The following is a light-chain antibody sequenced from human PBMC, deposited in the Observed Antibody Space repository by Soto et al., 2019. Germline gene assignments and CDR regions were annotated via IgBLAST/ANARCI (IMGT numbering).Light chain of an antibody. Sequence: QSALTQPASMSGSPGQSITISCTGTSSDVGGYNSVSWYQQHPGKAPKLMIYDVSNRPSGVSNRFSGSKSGNTASLTISGLQAEDEADYYCSSYATSSTRNVLFGGGTKLTVL. CDR2: DVS. V-gene: IGLV2-14*01. CDR1: SSDVGGYNS. J-gene: IGLJ2*01. CDR3: SSYATSSTRNVL.